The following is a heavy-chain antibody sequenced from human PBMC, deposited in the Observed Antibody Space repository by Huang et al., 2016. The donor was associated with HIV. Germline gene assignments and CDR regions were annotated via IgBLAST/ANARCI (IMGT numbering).Heavy chain of an antibody. V-gene: IGHV3-11*04. CDR2: ISGNSIKI. D-gene: IGHD2-2*02. J-gene: IGHJ6*03. CDR1: GLSFNDSH. Sequence: QVQLVESGGGLVKPGGSLRLSCVASGLSFNDSHMNWIRQAPGKGLEWLSYISGNSIKIYYADSVKGRVTISRDNAKKSLYLQMNSLRVEDTAVYYCAKSIDTALMDVWGKGTTVIVSS. CDR3: AKSIDTALMDV.